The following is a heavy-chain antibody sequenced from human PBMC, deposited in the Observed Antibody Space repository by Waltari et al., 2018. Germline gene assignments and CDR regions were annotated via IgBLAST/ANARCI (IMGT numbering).Heavy chain of an antibody. CDR3: ARDRGAYCGGDCYNGVQAFDI. D-gene: IGHD2-21*01. Sequence: QVQLVQSGAEVKKPGSSVKVSCKASGGTFSSYAISWVRQAPGQGLEWMGRINPIFGTANYAQKFQGRVTITADKSTSTAYMELSSLRSEDTAVYYCARDRGAYCGGDCYNGVQAFDIWGQGTMVTVSS. CDR2: INPIFGTA. J-gene: IGHJ3*02. CDR1: GGTFSSYA. V-gene: IGHV1-69*08.